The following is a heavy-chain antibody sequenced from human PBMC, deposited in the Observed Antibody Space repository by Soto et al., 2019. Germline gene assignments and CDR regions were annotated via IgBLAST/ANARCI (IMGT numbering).Heavy chain of an antibody. CDR3: ARNYYGSGSYYNKDSYYFDY. D-gene: IGHD3-10*01. CDR2: INPSGGST. V-gene: IGHV1-46*01. Sequence: ASVKVSFKASGYTFTSSHMQWVRQAPRQGLEWMGIINPSGGSTSYAQKFQGRVTMTRDTSTSTVYMELSSLRSEDTAVYYCARNYYGSGSYYNKDSYYFDYWGQGTLVTSPQ. CDR1: GYTFTSSH. J-gene: IGHJ4*02.